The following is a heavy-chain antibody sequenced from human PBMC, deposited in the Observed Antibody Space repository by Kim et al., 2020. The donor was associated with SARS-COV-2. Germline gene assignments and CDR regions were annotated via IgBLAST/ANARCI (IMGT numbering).Heavy chain of an antibody. Sequence: SETLSLTCTVSGGSISSSSYYWGWIRQPPGKGLEWIGSIYYSGSTYYNPSLKSRVTISLDSSKNQFSLKLSSVTAADTAVYYCARQSRIVVVVAASSSFDYWGPGTLVTVSS. V-gene: IGHV4-39*01. CDR1: GGSISSSSYY. J-gene: IGHJ4*02. CDR2: IYYSGST. D-gene: IGHD2-15*01. CDR3: ARQSRIVVVVAASSSFDY.